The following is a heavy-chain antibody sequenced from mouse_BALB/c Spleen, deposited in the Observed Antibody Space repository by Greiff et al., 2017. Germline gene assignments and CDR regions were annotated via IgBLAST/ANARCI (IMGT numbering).Heavy chain of an antibody. D-gene: IGHD1-2*01. J-gene: IGHJ3*01. CDR2: ISSGGSYT. CDR3: ARDTATFAY. V-gene: IGHV5-9-4*01. Sequence: DVKLVESGGGLVKPGGFLKLSCAASGFTFSSYAMSWVRQSPEKRLEWVAEISSGGSYTYYPDTVTGRFTISRDNAKNTLYLEMSSLRSEDTAMYYCARDTATFAYWGQGTLVTVSA. CDR1: GFTFSSYA.